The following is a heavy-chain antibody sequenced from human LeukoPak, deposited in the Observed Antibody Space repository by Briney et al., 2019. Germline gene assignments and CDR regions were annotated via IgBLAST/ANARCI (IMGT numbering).Heavy chain of an antibody. CDR2: ISSSGSTI. Sequence: GESLRLSCAASGFTFSSYEMNWVRQAPGKGLEWVSYISSSGSTIYYADSVKGRFTISRDNAKNSLYLQMNSLRAEDTAVYYCARDGSSVAGSILSFDYWGQGTLVTVSS. CDR3: ARDGSSVAGSILSFDY. D-gene: IGHD6-19*01. CDR1: GFTFSSYE. V-gene: IGHV3-48*03. J-gene: IGHJ4*02.